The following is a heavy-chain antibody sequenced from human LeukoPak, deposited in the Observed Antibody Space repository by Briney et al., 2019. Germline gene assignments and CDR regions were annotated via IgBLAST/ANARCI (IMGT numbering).Heavy chain of an antibody. V-gene: IGHV1-69*06. CDR1: GGTFSSYA. CDR3: ARSGDILTGYYKGRYYMDV. J-gene: IGHJ6*03. D-gene: IGHD3-9*01. Sequence: ASVKVSCKASGGTFSSYAISWVRQAPGQGLEWMGGIIPIFGTANYAQKFQGRVTITADKSTSTAYMELSSLRSEDTAVYYCARSGDILTGYYKGRYYMDVWGKGTTVTVSS. CDR2: IIPIFGTA.